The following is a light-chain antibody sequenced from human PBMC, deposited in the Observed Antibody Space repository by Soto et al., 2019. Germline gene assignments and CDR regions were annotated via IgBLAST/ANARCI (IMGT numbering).Light chain of an antibody. J-gene: IGKJ5*01. CDR1: QTISSH. V-gene: IGKV1-39*01. CDR3: QQSYTTPIT. CDR2: AAS. Sequence: DIQMTQSPSSLSASVGDRVIITCRASQTISSHLNWYQQKPGKAPNLLVYAASSLQSGVPSRFTGSGSGTDFTLTISSLQPEDFATYFGQQSYTTPITFGQGTRLE.